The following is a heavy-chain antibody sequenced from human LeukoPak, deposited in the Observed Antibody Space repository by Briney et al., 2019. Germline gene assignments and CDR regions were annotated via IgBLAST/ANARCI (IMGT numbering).Heavy chain of an antibody. Sequence: PGGSLRLSCAASGFTFSSYSMNWVRQAPGKGLEWVSYISSSSSTIYYADSVKGRFTISRDNAKNSLYLQMNSLRAEDTAVYYCARGSGYNWFDPWGQGTLVTVS. CDR1: GFTFSSYS. J-gene: IGHJ5*02. CDR2: ISSSSSTI. V-gene: IGHV3-48*01. CDR3: ARGSGYNWFDP.